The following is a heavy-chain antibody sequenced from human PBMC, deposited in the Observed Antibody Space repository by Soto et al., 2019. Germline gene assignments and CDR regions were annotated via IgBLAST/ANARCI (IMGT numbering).Heavy chain of an antibody. Sequence: ASVRVSCKASGYTFTSYAIHWVRQAPLQMLEWMVCINAGNGNTKYSQKFQGRVTITRDTSASTAYMELSSLRSEDTAVYYCARAIQYGSGSYYPPRHPFDIWGQGTMVTVSS. CDR3: ARAIQYGSGSYYPPRHPFDI. CDR1: GYTFTSYA. J-gene: IGHJ3*02. CDR2: INAGNGNT. D-gene: IGHD3-10*01. V-gene: IGHV1-3*01.